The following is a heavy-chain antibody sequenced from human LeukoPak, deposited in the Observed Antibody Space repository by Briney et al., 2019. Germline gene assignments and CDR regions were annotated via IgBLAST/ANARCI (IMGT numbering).Heavy chain of an antibody. CDR1: GLTFSSYA. D-gene: IGHD1-26*01. Sequence: GGSLRLSCAASGLTFSSYAMNWVRQAPGKGLEWVSAISGSGGLTFSADSVKGRFTISRDNSKNTLYLHLTSLRADDTAVYYCAKDWGSYDWGQGTLVTVSS. CDR3: AKDWGSYD. V-gene: IGHV3-23*01. CDR2: ISGSGGLT. J-gene: IGHJ4*02.